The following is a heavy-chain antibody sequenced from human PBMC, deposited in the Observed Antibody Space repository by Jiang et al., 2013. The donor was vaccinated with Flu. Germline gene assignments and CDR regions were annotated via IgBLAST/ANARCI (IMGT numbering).Heavy chain of an antibody. CDR3: ARGPVLRFLEWLRTGGFDY. CDR2: INPNSGGT. J-gene: IGHJ4*02. CDR1: GYTFTGYY. Sequence: QLLESGAEVKKPGASVKVSCKASGYTFTGYYMHWVRQAPGQGLEWMGWINPNSGGTNYAQKFQGWVTMTRDTSISTAYMELSRLRSDDTAVYYCARGPVLRFLEWLRTGGFDYWGQGTLVTVSS. V-gene: IGHV1-2*04. D-gene: IGHD3-3*01.